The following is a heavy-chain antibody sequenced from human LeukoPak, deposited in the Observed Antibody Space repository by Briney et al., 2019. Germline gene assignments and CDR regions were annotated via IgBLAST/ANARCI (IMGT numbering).Heavy chain of an antibody. Sequence: SGTLSLTCAVYGGSFSGYYWSWIRQPPGKGLAWIGSIYYSGSTYYNPSLKSRVTISVDTSKNQFSLKLSSVTAADTAVYYCASLRERSYYTRGFDYWGQGTLVTVSS. CDR2: IYYSGST. J-gene: IGHJ4*02. CDR1: GGSFSGYY. V-gene: IGHV4-34*01. CDR3: ASLRERSYYTRGFDY. D-gene: IGHD1-26*01.